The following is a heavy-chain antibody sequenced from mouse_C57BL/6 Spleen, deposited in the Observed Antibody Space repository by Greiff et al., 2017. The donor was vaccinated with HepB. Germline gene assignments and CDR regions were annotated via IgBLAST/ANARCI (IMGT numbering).Heavy chain of an antibody. CDR3: ARSGDRGYDFDY. CDR1: GYAFSSSW. J-gene: IGHJ2*01. D-gene: IGHD2-14*01. Sequence: QVQLQQSGPELVKPGASVKISCKASGYAFSSSWMNWVKQRPGKGLEWIGRIYPGDGDTNYNGKFKGKATLTGEKSSSTAYMQLSSLTSEDSAVYFCARSGDRGYDFDYWGQGTTLTVSS. CDR2: IYPGDGDT. V-gene: IGHV1-82*01.